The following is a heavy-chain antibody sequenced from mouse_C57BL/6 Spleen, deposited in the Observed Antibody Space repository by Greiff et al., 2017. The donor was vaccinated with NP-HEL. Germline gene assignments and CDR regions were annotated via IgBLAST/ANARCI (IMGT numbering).Heavy chain of an antibody. CDR3: ARDYYGSSLDY. J-gene: IGHJ2*01. CDR2: IRNKANGYTT. V-gene: IGHV7-3*01. Sequence: VQGVESGGGLVQPGGSLSLSCAASGFTFTDYYMSWVRQPPGKALEWLGFIRNKANGYTTEYSASVKGRFTISRDNSQSILYLQMNALRAEDSATYYCARDYYGSSLDYWGQGTTLTVSS. CDR1: GFTFTDYY. D-gene: IGHD1-1*01.